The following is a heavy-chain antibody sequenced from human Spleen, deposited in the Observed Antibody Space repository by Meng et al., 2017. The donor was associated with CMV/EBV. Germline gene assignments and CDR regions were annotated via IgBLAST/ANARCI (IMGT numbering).Heavy chain of an antibody. D-gene: IGHD2-2*01. J-gene: IGHJ4*02. V-gene: IGHV3-66*02. CDR3: ARADLLYQLLLGY. CDR1: GFSVTDNY. CDR2: MYSGGST. Sequence: GGSLRLSCAASGFSVTDNYMGWARQAPGKGPEWVSVMYSGGSTYYADSVKGRFTISRDNSKNTLYLQMNSLRAEDTAVYYCARADLLYQLLLGYWGQGTLVTVSS.